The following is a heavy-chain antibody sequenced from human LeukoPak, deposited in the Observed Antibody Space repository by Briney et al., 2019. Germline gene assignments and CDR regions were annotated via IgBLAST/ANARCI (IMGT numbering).Heavy chain of an antibody. D-gene: IGHD3-10*01. CDR1: GGSISSSSYY. Sequence: SETLSLTCTVSGGSISSSSYYWGWIRQPPGKGLEWIGSIYYSGSTYYNPSLKSRVTISVDTSKNQFSLKLSSVTAADTAVYYCARGRGLYYGSGSQTPWGQGTLVTVSS. CDR3: ARGRGLYYGSGSQTP. J-gene: IGHJ5*02. CDR2: IYYSGST. V-gene: IGHV4-39*01.